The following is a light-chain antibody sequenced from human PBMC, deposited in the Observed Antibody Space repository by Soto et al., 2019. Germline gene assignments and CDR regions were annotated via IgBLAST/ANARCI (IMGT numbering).Light chain of an antibody. CDR2: KAS. CDR3: QHYNSYSEA. V-gene: IGKV1-5*03. Sequence: DIQMTQSPSTLSGSVGDRVTSTCRASQTISIWLAWYQQKPGKAPKLLIYKASTLKSGVPSRFSGSGSGTEFTLTISSLQPDDFATYYCQHYNSYSEAFGQGTKVELK. CDR1: QTISIW. J-gene: IGKJ1*01.